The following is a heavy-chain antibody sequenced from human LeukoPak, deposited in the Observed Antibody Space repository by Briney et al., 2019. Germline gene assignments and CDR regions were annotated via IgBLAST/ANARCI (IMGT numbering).Heavy chain of an antibody. V-gene: IGHV4-31*03. Sequence: NSSQTLSLTCTVSGGSISSGGYYWSWIRQHPGKGLEWIGYIYYSGSTYYNPSLKSRVTISVDTSKNQFSLKLSSVTAADTAVYYCARVESYYFDYWGQGTLVTVSS. CDR1: GGSISSGGYY. CDR2: IYYSGST. CDR3: ARVESYYFDY. J-gene: IGHJ4*02.